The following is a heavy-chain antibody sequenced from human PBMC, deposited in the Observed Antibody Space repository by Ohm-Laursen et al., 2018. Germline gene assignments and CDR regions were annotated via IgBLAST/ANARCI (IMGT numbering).Heavy chain of an antibody. CDR3: ARERVWLRAFDI. Sequence: VATVKISCKASGYTFTGYYMHWVRQAPGQGLEWMGWINPNSGGTNYAQKFQGRVTMTRDTSISTAYMELSRLRSDDTAVYYCARERVWLRAFDIWGQGTMVTVSS. V-gene: IGHV1-2*02. CDR2: INPNSGGT. D-gene: IGHD6-19*01. CDR1: GYTFTGYY. J-gene: IGHJ3*02.